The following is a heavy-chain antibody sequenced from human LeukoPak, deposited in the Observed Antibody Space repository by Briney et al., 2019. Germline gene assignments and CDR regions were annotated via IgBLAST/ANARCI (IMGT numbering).Heavy chain of an antibody. Sequence: SVKVSCKASGGTFSSYAISWVRQAPGQGREWMGRIIPIFGTANYAQKFQGRVTITTDESTSTAYTELSSLRSEDTAVYYCARDGGYSYGYAYWGQGTLVTVSS. CDR1: GGTFSSYA. J-gene: IGHJ4*02. CDR2: IIPIFGTA. V-gene: IGHV1-69*05. CDR3: ARDGGYSYGYAY. D-gene: IGHD5-18*01.